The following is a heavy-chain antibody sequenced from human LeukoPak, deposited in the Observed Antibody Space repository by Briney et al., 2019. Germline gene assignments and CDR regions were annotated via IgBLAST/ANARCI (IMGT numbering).Heavy chain of an antibody. CDR1: GFTFSSYG. CDR3: ARDYCSSTSCHAFDI. Sequence: GGSLRLSCAASGFTFSSYGMHWVRQAPGKGLEWVAFIRYDGSNKYYADSVKGRFTFSRDNARNTLYLQMNSLRAEDTAVYYCARDYCSSTSCHAFDIWGQGTMVTVSS. V-gene: IGHV3-30*02. CDR2: IRYDGSNK. J-gene: IGHJ3*02. D-gene: IGHD2-2*01.